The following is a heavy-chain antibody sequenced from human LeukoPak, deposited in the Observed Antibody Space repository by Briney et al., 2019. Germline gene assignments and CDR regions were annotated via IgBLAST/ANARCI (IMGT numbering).Heavy chain of an antibody. CDR2: ISSNGGST. CDR1: GFTFSSYA. V-gene: IGHV3-64*01. D-gene: IGHD3-22*01. CDR3: ARVDYYDSSGYDY. J-gene: IGHJ4*02. Sequence: GGSLRLSCAASGFTFSSYAMHWVRQAPGKGLEYVSAISSNGGSTYYANSVKGRFTISRDNSKNTLHLQMGSLRAEDMAVYYCARVDYYDSSGYDYWGQGTLVTVSS.